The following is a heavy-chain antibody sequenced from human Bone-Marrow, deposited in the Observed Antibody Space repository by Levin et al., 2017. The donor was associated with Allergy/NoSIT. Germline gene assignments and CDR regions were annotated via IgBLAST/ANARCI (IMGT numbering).Heavy chain of an antibody. CDR3: ARGYNFLTDYADAFDI. V-gene: IGHV4-59*01. Sequence: SETLSLTCTVSGGSISSYYCSWIRQPPGKGLEWIGYMSYSGTTNYNPSLKSRVTISLDTSKNQLSLKLTSVTAADTAVYYCARGYNFLTDYADAFDIWGQGTMVSVSS. CDR2: MSYSGTT. CDR1: GGSISSYY. J-gene: IGHJ3*02. D-gene: IGHD3-9*01.